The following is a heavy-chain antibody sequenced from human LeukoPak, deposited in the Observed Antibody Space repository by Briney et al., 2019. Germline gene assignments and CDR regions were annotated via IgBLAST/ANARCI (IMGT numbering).Heavy chain of an antibody. CDR2: IQPGNPEI. Sequence: GESLKISCKASEYSFTSYWIGWVRQMPGKGLEWVGNIQPGNPEIRYSPSFQGQVTLSADKSISTAYLQWSSLKASDTAMYYCARRYSSGWSRGNSEYFQHWGQGTLVTVSS. J-gene: IGHJ1*01. D-gene: IGHD6-19*01. CDR1: EYSFTSYW. V-gene: IGHV5-51*01. CDR3: ARRYSSGWSRGNSEYFQH.